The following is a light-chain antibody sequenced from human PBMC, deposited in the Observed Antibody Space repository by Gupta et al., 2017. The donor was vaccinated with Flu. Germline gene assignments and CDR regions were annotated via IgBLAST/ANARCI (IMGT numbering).Light chain of an antibody. CDR1: QSIGNK. V-gene: IGKV3-15*01. J-gene: IGKJ2*01. Sequence: RATLSCRASQSIGNKLAWYQQKVGQAPKVLIYGASTRATGIPARFSGSGSGTEFTLTIGSLQSEDFAIYYCQQYNNWPPVFTFGQGTKLEIK. CDR3: QQYNNWPPVFT. CDR2: GAS.